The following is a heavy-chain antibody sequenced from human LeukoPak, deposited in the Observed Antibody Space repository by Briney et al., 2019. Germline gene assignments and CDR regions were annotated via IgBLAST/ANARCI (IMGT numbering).Heavy chain of an antibody. D-gene: IGHD3-16*02. CDR2: ISSSSSYI. CDR1: GFTFSSYS. V-gene: IGHV3-21*01. Sequence: GGSLRLSCAASGFTFSSYSMNWVRQAPGKGLEWVSSISSSSSYIYYADSVKGRFTISRDNAKNSLYLQMNSLRAEDTAVYYCAENLSAKINVWGGNRGNYGAKGTLATVSS. CDR3: AENLSAKINVWGGNRGNY. J-gene: IGHJ4*02.